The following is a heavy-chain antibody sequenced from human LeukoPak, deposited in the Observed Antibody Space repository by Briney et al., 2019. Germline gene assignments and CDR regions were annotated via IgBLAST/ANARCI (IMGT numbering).Heavy chain of an antibody. V-gene: IGHV1-8*03. Sequence: ASVKVSCKASGYTFTAHYMHWVRQAPGQGLEWMGWMNPNSGNTGYAQKFQGRVTITRNTSISTAYMELSSLRSEDTAVYYCARHGYDFWSGYSVFDYWGQGTLVTVSS. D-gene: IGHD3-3*01. CDR3: ARHGYDFWSGYSVFDY. CDR2: MNPNSGNT. CDR1: GYTFTAHY. J-gene: IGHJ4*02.